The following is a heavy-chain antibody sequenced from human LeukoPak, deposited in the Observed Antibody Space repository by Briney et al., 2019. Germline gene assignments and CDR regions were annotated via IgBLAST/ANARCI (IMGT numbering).Heavy chain of an antibody. V-gene: IGHV3-21*04. CDR3: ARDLADIVVVVAATGHAFDI. Sequence: GGSLRLSCAASGFTFSSYSMNWVRQAPGKGLEWVSSISSSSSYIYYADSVKGRFTISRDNAKNSLYLQMNSLRAEDTALYYCARDLADIVVVVAATGHAFDIWGQGTMVTVSS. CDR2: ISSSSSYI. J-gene: IGHJ3*02. D-gene: IGHD2-15*01. CDR1: GFTFSSYS.